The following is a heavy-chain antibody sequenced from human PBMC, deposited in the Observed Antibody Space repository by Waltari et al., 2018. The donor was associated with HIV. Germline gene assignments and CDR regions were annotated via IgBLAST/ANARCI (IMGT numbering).Heavy chain of an antibody. CDR3: VKDVGATYFDY. CDR1: GFTFRNYF. D-gene: IGHD1-26*01. V-gene: IGHV3-30*18. CDR2: ISYDGSST. J-gene: IGHJ4*02. Sequence: QVQLVESGGGVVQPGRSLRLSCAASGFTFRNYFMPWVRLAPGKGPEWLTFISYDGSSTYYADSVKGRFTISRDNSKNTLYLQMNSLRPEDTAVYYCVKDVGATYFDYWGQGTLVTVSS.